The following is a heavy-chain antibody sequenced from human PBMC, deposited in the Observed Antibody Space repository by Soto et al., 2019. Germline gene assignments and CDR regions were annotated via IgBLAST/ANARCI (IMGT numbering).Heavy chain of an antibody. CDR1: GGSISSGDYY. V-gene: IGHV4-30-4*01. D-gene: IGHD5-12*01. Sequence: PSETLSLTXTVSGGSISSGDYYWSWIRQPPGKGLEWIGYIYYSGSTYYNPSLKSRVTISVDTSKNQFSLKLSSVTAADTAVYYCASYEGYYGMDVWGQGTTVTVSS. CDR3: ASYEGYYGMDV. J-gene: IGHJ6*02. CDR2: IYYSGST.